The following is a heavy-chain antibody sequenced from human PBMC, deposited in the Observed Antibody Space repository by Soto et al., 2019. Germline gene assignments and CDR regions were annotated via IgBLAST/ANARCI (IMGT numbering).Heavy chain of an antibody. V-gene: IGHV4-34*01. Sequence: QVQLQQWGAGLLKPSETLSLTCAVYGGSFSGYYWSWIRQPPGKGLEWIGEINHSGSTNYNPSLRSRVTISVXXSXSXXPLKLSSVTAADTAVYYCARGRGGSGSYYYYGMDVWGQGTTVTVSS. CDR1: GGSFSGYY. CDR3: ARGRGGSGSYYYYGMDV. D-gene: IGHD3-10*01. CDR2: INHSGST. J-gene: IGHJ6*02.